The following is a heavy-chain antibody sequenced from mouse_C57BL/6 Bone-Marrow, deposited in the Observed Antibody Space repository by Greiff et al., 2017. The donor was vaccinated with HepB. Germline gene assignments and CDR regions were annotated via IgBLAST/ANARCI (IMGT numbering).Heavy chain of an antibody. V-gene: IGHV1-81*01. CDR1: GYTFTSYG. D-gene: IGHD2-3*01. J-gene: IGHJ3*01. CDR3: ARGWLQFAY. CDR2: IYPRSGNT. Sequence: VQLQQSGAELAMPGASVKLSCKASGYTFTSYGISWVKQRTGQGLEWIGEIYPRSGNTYYNEKFKGKATLTADKSSSTAYMELRSLTSEDSAVYFCARGWLQFAYWGQGTLVTVSA.